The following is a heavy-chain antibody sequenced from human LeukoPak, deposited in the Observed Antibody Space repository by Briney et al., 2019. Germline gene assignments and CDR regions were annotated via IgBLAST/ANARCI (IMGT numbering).Heavy chain of an antibody. Sequence: ASVKVSCKASGYTFTGYYMHWVRQAPGQGLEWMGWINPNSGGTNYAQKFQGRVTMARDTSISTAYMELSSLRSDDTAVYYCARHRLHRLYYDSSGYYHAAFDIWGQGTMVTVSS. D-gene: IGHD3-22*01. CDR3: ARHRLHRLYYDSSGYYHAAFDI. CDR2: INPNSGGT. CDR1: GYTFTGYY. V-gene: IGHV1-2*02. J-gene: IGHJ3*02.